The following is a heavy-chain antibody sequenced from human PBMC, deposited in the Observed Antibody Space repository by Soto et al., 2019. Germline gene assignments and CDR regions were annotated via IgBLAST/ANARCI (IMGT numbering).Heavy chain of an antibody. D-gene: IGHD6-19*01. CDR3: ARYFRASGRYFFDY. Sequence: PGGSLRLSCVASGFTFSSSFMGWVRQAPGKGLEWVANINQDGGGTYYVDSVQGRFTISRDNAKDSLFLQLNSLRGEDTAVYYCARYFRASGRYFFDYWGQGTLVTVSS. CDR1: GFTFSSSF. J-gene: IGHJ4*02. V-gene: IGHV3-7*03. CDR2: INQDGGGT.